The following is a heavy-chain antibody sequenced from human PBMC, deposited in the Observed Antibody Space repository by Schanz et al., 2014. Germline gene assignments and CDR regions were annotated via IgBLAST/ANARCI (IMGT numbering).Heavy chain of an antibody. Sequence: VQLVESGGGVVQPGRSLRLSCGGSGFTFSKYWMSWVRQAPGKGLEWVANIKQDGSEKYYVDAVKGRFTISRDNSKNTLYLQMNSLRAEDTAVYYCAKQIHYDILTVTRNWGQGTLVTVSS. V-gene: IGHV3-7*05. J-gene: IGHJ4*02. CDR2: IKQDGSEK. CDR3: AKQIHYDILTVTRN. CDR1: GFTFSKYW. D-gene: IGHD3-9*01.